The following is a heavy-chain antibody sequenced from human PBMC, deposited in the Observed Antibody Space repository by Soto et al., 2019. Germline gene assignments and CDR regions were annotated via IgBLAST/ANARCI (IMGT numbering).Heavy chain of an antibody. CDR2: ISGSGGST. J-gene: IGHJ6*02. V-gene: IGHV3-23*01. CDR1: GFTFSSYA. Sequence: GGSLRLSCAASGFTFSSYAMSWVRQAPGKGLEWVSAISGSGGSTYYADSVKGRFTISRDNSKNTLYLQMNSLRAEDTAVYYCAKDVNEVRFLEWLNTPQYYYGMDVWGQGTTVTVSS. CDR3: AKDVNEVRFLEWLNTPQYYYGMDV. D-gene: IGHD3-3*01.